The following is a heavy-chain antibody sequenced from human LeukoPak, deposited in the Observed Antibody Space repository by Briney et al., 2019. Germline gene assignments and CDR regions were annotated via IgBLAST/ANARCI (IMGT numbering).Heavy chain of an antibody. V-gene: IGHV3-74*01. J-gene: IGHJ4*02. D-gene: IGHD6-6*01. Sequence: GGSLRLSCAASGFTFSSYWMHWVRQAPGKGLVWVSHINTDGSSTTYGDSVKGRLTISRDNAKNTLYLQMNSLRAEDTAVYYCARSGGSSSLGYWGQGTLVTVSS. CDR3: ARSGGSSSLGY. CDR2: INTDGSST. CDR1: GFTFSSYW.